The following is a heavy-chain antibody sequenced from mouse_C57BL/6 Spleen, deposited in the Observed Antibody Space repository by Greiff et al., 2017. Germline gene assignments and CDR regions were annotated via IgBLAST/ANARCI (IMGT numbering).Heavy chain of an antibody. V-gene: IGHV14-3*01. J-gene: IGHJ4*01. CDR1: GFNITNSY. Sequence: VQLQQSVAELVRPGASVKMSCTASGFNITNSYMNWVKQRPEKGLEWIGRIDPANGYTNYDPKFQGKAPLTSDTSSNPAYLQLSSLTSEDTAVYYCSRTGDYDSKSMDDWGQGTSVTVSS. CDR2: IDPANGYT. CDR3: SRTGDYDSKSMDD. D-gene: IGHD1-1*01.